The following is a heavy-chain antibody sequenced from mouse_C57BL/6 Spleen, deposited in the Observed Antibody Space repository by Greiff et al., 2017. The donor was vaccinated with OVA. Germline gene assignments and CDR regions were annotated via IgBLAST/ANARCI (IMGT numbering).Heavy chain of an antibody. J-gene: IGHJ1*03. CDR3: ARITTVVALRYIDV. CDR2: IHPNSGST. D-gene: IGHD1-1*01. Sequence: QVQLQQPGAELVKPGASVKLSCKASGYTFTSYWMHWVKQRPGQGLEWIGMIHPNSGSTNYNEKFKSKATLTVDKSSSPAYMQLSSLTSDDSAVYYWARITTVVALRYIDVWGTGTTVTVSS. V-gene: IGHV1-64*01. CDR1: GYTFTSYW.